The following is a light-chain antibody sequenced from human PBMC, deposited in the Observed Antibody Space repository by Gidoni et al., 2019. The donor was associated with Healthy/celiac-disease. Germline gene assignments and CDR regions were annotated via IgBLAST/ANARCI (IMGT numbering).Light chain of an antibody. CDR2: AAS. CDR3: QQSYSTPDT. V-gene: IGKV1-39*01. J-gene: IGKJ2*01. Sequence: DIQITQSPSSLSASVGDRVTITCRASQSISSYLNWYQQKPGKAPKLLIYAASSLQSGVPSRFSGSGDGTDFTLTISSLQPEDFATYNCQQSYSTPDTFXXXTKLEIK. CDR1: QSISSY.